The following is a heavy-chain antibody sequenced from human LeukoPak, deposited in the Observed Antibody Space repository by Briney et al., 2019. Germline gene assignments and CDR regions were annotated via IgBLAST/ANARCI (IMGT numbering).Heavy chain of an antibody. CDR1: DFSLSTTGVG. J-gene: IGHJ4*02. D-gene: IGHD5-12*01. Sequence: SGPTLVNPTQTLTLTCAFSDFSLSTTGVGVGWIRQPPGKALEWLAFVYWDDDKRYSPSLKSRLTVTKETSKNQVGLSMTNMDPVDTTTYNCAHMAPYYGYDAPYYFDYWGQGTLVTVSS. CDR3: AHMAPYYGYDAPYYFDY. V-gene: IGHV2-5*02. CDR2: VYWDDDK.